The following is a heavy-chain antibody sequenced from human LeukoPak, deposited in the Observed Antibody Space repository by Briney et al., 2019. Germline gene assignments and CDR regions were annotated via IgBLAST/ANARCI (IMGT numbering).Heavy chain of an antibody. V-gene: IGHV3-30*03. CDR2: ISYDGSNK. CDR1: GFTFSSYG. CDR3: ARFPYYYDSSGYYYLNYYYYGMDV. D-gene: IGHD3-22*01. J-gene: IGHJ6*02. Sequence: PGGSLRLSCAASGFTFSSYGMHWVRQAPGKGLEWVAVISYDGSNKYYADSVKGRFTISRDNAKNSLYLQMNSLRAEDTAVYYCARFPYYYDSSGYYYLNYYYYGMDVWGQGTTVTVSS.